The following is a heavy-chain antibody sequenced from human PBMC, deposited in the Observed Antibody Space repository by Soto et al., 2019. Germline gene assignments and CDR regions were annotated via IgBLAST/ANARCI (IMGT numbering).Heavy chain of an antibody. Sequence: SVKVSCKASGDTSSSFTVSWLRQAPGQGLEWMGGIVPFFGTTNYPQKFRDRVTITADESTNTAYMELTSLTSGDTAVYYCARGALTTQTYYYGMDVWGQGTTVTVS. D-gene: IGHD1-1*01. CDR1: GDTSSSFT. CDR2: IVPFFGTT. J-gene: IGHJ6*02. CDR3: ARGALTTQTYYYGMDV. V-gene: IGHV1-69*13.